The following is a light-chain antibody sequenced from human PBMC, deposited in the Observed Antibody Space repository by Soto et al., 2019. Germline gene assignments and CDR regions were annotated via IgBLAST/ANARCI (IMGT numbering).Light chain of an antibody. V-gene: IGKV3-20*01. Sequence: EIVLTQSPGTLSLSPGERATLSCRASQSVSSSYLAWYQQKPGQAPRLLIYGASSRATGIPDRFSGSGSGTDFTLTISRLEPEDIATYYCQQYDNRAPGITFGQGTRLEIK. J-gene: IGKJ5*01. CDR2: GAS. CDR1: QSVSSSY. CDR3: QQYDNRAPGIT.